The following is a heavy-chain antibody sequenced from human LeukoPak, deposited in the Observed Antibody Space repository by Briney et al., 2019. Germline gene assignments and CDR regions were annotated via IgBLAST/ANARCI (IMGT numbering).Heavy chain of an antibody. CDR1: GFTFSSYW. CDR2: IEQDGSEK. D-gene: IGHD6-19*01. V-gene: IGHV3-7*03. CDR3: AGGRGWSSDY. J-gene: IGHJ4*02. Sequence: GGSLRLSCATSGFTFSSYWMNWVRQAPGKGLEWVANIEQDGSEKNYVDSAKGRFTISRDNAKNSLYLQMSSLRAEDTAVYYCAGGRGWSSDYWGQGTLVTVSS.